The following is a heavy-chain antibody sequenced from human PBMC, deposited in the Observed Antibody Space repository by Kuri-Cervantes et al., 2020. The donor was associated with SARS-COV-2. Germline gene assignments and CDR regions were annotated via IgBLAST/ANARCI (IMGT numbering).Heavy chain of an antibody. D-gene: IGHD4-17*01. Sequence: GGSLRLSCAASGFTFSSYWMHWVRQAPGKGLVWVSRINSDGSSTSYADSVKGRFTISRDNAKNSLYLQMNSLRAEDTAVYYCARVNYGDYPTFDYWGQGTLVTVSS. CDR1: GFTFSSYW. CDR3: ARVNYGDYPTFDY. V-gene: IGHV3-74*01. CDR2: INSDGSST. J-gene: IGHJ4*02.